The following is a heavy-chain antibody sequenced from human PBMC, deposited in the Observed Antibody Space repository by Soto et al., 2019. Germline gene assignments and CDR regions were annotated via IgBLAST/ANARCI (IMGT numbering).Heavy chain of an antibody. V-gene: IGHV1-18*01. Sequence: EASVKVSCKASGYTFTSYGISWVRQAPGQGLEWMGWISAYNGNTNYAQKLQGRVTMTTDTSTSTAYMELRSLRSDDTAVYYCARVPLVFITIFGGFDPWGQGTLVTVSS. CDR3: ARVPLVFITIFGGFDP. CDR1: GYTFTSYG. J-gene: IGHJ5*02. CDR2: ISAYNGNT. D-gene: IGHD3-9*01.